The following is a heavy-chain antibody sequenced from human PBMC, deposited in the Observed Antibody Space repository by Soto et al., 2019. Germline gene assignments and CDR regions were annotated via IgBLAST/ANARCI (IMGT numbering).Heavy chain of an antibody. D-gene: IGHD3-10*01. V-gene: IGHV3-23*01. J-gene: IGHJ4*02. CDR3: AKESQLWFGVKYFDY. CDR2: ISGSGGST. CDR1: GFTFSSYA. Sequence: GYLRLSCAASGFTFSSYAMSWVRQAPGKGLEWVSAISGSGGSTYYADSVKGRFTISRDNSKNTLYLQMNSLRAEDTAVYYCAKESQLWFGVKYFDYWGQGTLVTVSS.